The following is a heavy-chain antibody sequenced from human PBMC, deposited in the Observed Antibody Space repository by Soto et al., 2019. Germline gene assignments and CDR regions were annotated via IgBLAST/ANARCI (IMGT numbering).Heavy chain of an antibody. D-gene: IGHD6-19*01. CDR1: GGSISSSSYY. V-gene: IGHV4-39*01. J-gene: IGHJ6*02. Sequence: SETLSLTCTVSGGSISSSSYYWGWIRPHPGKGLEWIGSLSYSGSTYYNPSLTSRVTISVDTSKNQFSLKLSSVTAADTAVYYCAKTAVAGTFGYYDYGMDVWGQGTTVTVSS. CDR3: AKTAVAGTFGYYDYGMDV. CDR2: LSYSGST.